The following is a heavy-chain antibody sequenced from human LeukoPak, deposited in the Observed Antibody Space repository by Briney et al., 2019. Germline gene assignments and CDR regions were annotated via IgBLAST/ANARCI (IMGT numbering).Heavy chain of an antibody. D-gene: IGHD2-21*02. V-gene: IGHV3-23*01. J-gene: IGHJ5*01. Sequence: GGSLRLSCTASGFAFSVYAMSWLRQPPGKGLEWVSTINANSGTTSYAASVRGRFTISRDNSENTLYLQLNTLRADDTATYYCAKPISGGLAVTADWFHPWGQGTLVVVSS. CDR1: GFAFSVYA. CDR2: INANSGTT. CDR3: AKPISGGLAVTADWFHP.